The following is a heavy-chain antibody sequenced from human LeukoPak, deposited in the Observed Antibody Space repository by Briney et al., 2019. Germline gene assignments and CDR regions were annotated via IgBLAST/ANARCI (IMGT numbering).Heavy chain of an antibody. CDR1: GGTFSSYA. CDR2: IIPIFGTA. V-gene: IGHV1-69*01. J-gene: IGHJ4*02. D-gene: IGHD2-2*01. Sequence: KVSCKASGGTFSSYAISWVRQAPGQGLEWMGGIIPIFGTANYAQKFQGRVTITADESTSTAYMELSSLRSEDTAVYYCARYCSSTSCYGFDYWGQGTLVTVSS. CDR3: ARYCSSTSCYGFDY.